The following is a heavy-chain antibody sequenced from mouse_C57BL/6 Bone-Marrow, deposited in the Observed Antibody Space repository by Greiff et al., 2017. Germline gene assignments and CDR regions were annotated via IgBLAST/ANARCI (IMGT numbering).Heavy chain of an antibody. CDR1: GYTITSYW. CDR3: AGGYYPHWFAY. V-gene: IGHV1-7*01. D-gene: IGHD2-3*01. CDR2: INPSSGYT. J-gene: IGHJ3*01. Sequence: VKLMESGAELAKPGASVKLSCKASGYTITSYWMHWVKQRPGQGLEWIGNINPSSGYTKYNQKFQDKATLTADKSSSTAYMQLSSLTSEDSAVSYCAGGYYPHWFAYWGQGTLVTVSA.